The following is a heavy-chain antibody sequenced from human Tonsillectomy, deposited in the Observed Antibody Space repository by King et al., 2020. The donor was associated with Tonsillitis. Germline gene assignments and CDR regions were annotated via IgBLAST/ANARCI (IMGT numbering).Heavy chain of an antibody. CDR1: GYTFTGYY. D-gene: IGHD6-19*01. CDR3: ARVEGKWVDGRSWTWFDP. Sequence: QLVQSGAEVKKPGASVKVSCKASGYTFTGYYIHWVRQAPGQGLEWMGWINPNSGGTNYAQKFQGRVTMTRDTSITTAYMELSRLRSDDTAVYYCARVEGKWVDGRSWTWFDPWGQGTLVTVSS. J-gene: IGHJ5*02. CDR2: INPNSGGT. V-gene: IGHV1-2*02.